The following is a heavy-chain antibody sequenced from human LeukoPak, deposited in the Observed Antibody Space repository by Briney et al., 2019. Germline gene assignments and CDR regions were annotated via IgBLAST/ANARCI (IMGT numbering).Heavy chain of an antibody. CDR3: ARDEGYCSGGSCYNWFDP. CDR1: GDSVSSNSAA. CDR2: TYYRSKWYN. Sequence: SQTLSLTCAISGDSVSSNSAAWNWIRQSPSRGLEWLGRTYYRSKWYNDYAVSVNSRITINPDTSKNQFSLQLNSVTPEDTAVYYCARDEGYCSGGSCYNWFDPWGQGTLVTVSS. V-gene: IGHV6-1*01. J-gene: IGHJ5*02. D-gene: IGHD2-15*01.